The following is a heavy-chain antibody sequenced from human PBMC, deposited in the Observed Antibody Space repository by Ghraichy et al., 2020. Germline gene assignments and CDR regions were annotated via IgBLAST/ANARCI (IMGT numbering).Heavy chain of an antibody. V-gene: IGHV3-48*02. J-gene: IGHJ4*02. Sequence: GGSLRLSCAASGFTFNIYGMNWVRQAPGKGLEWVSYISSTSSAMYYADSVKGRFTISRDNAKNSLYLQMNSLRDEDTAVYYCATNLPPMDWRQGTLVTVSS. CDR3: ATNLPPMD. D-gene: IGHD2-8*01. CDR2: ISSTSSAM. CDR1: GFTFNIYG.